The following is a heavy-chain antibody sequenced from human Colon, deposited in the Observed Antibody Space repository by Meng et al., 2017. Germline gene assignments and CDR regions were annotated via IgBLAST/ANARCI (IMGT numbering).Heavy chain of an antibody. CDR2: ITGSGGST. J-gene: IGHJ4*02. D-gene: IGHD2-15*01. V-gene: IGHV3-23*04. Sequence: EGQLVESGGGLVPPGGSLRLSCAASGFTFTTYAMTWVRQAPGKGLEWVSAITGSGGSTYYEDSVKGRFTISRDNSKNTVYLQMNSLTADDTAIYYCAKGSILDYWGQGTLVTVSS. CDR1: GFTFTTYA. CDR3: AKGSILDY.